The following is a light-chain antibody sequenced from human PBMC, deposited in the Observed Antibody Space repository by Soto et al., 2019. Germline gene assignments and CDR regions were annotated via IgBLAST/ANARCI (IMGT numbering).Light chain of an antibody. CDR1: QGIRHD. CDR3: LQDYNSPLT. J-gene: IGKJ4*01. CDR2: AAS. V-gene: IGKV1-6*01. Sequence: AIQMTQSPSSLSASVGDRVTITCRASQGIRHDLGWYQQKQGKAPKLLIYAASSLRSGVTSRISGSGSGTDFTLTISRLQPEDFVTYYCLQDYNSPLTFGGGTKVEIK.